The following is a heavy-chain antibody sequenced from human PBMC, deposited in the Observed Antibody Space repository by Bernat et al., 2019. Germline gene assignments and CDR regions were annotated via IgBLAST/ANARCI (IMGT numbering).Heavy chain of an antibody. CDR1: GFTFSSYG. CDR2: IWYDGSNK. D-gene: IGHD3-9*01. CDR3: AREPPYDSVTGYYYGMDV. Sequence: QVQLVESGGGVVQPGRSLRLSCAASGFTFSSYGMHWVRQAPGKGLEWVAVIWYDGSNKYYADSVKGRFTISRDNSKNTLYLQMNSLRAEDTAVYYCAREPPYDSVTGYYYGMDVWGQGTTVTVSS. J-gene: IGHJ6*02. V-gene: IGHV3-33*01.